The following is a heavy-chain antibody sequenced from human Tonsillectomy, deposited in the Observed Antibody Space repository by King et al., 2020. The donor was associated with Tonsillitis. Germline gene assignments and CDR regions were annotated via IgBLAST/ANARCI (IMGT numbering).Heavy chain of an antibody. CDR3: ASLLCCCPNWFDP. V-gene: IGHV4-39*01. Sequence: QLQLQESGPGLVKPSETLSLTCTVSGGSISSSSYYWGWIRQPPGKGLEWMGSIYYSGGSTYYNPSLKSRVTISVDTYKNQFSLKLSSVTAADTAVYSCASLLCCCPNWFDPWGQGTLVTVSS. CDR1: GGSISSSSYY. D-gene: IGHD3-10*02. CDR2: IYYSGGST. J-gene: IGHJ5*02.